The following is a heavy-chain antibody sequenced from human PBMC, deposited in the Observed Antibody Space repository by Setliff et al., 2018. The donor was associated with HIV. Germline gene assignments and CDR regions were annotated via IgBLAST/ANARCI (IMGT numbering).Heavy chain of an antibody. J-gene: IGHJ4*02. Sequence: PSETLSLTCAVYGGSFSGYYWSWIRQPPGKGLEWIGEINHSGSTNYNPSLKSRVTISVDTSMDQFSLKLNSVTAADTAVYYCAAVSSWDPLLDYWGQGTLVTVSS. CDR3: AAVSSWDPLLDY. CDR1: GGSFSGYY. V-gene: IGHV4-34*01. D-gene: IGHD6-13*01. CDR2: INHSGST.